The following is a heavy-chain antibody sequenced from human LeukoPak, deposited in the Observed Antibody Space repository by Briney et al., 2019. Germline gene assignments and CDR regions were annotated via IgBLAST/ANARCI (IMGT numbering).Heavy chain of an antibody. CDR3: ARDQRMSSSSYYYYYYMDV. Sequence: PGGSLRLSCAASGFTVSSNYMSWVRQAPGKGLEWLSVMYSGGSTYYADSVEGRFTISRDKSKNTLYLQMNSLRAEDTAVYYCARDQRMSSSSYYYYYYMDVWGKGTTITVS. CDR2: MYSGGST. V-gene: IGHV3-53*01. D-gene: IGHD6-6*01. J-gene: IGHJ6*03. CDR1: GFTVSSNY.